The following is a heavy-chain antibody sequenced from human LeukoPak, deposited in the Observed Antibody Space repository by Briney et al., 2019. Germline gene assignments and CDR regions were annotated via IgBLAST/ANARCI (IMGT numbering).Heavy chain of an antibody. Sequence: GGSLRLSCAASGFTFSSYGMHWVRQAPGKGLEWVAVIWYDGSNKYYADSVKGRFTISRDNSKNTLYLQMNSLRAEDTAVYYCVRGYDFWSGYYSYYFDYWGQGTLVTVSS. D-gene: IGHD3-3*01. CDR2: IWYDGSNK. CDR1: GFTFSSYG. CDR3: VRGYDFWSGYYSYYFDY. V-gene: IGHV3-33*01. J-gene: IGHJ4*02.